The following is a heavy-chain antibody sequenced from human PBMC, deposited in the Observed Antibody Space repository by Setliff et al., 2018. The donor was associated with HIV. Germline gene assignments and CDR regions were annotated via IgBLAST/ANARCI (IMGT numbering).Heavy chain of an antibody. D-gene: IGHD6-13*01. CDR3: ARVSCSSWYSIPLYYYYSMDV. J-gene: IGHJ6*03. Sequence: PSETLSLTCAVYGGSFSGYCWSWIRQPPGKGLEWIGEVQHSGRTNYNPSLRSRVTTSVDTSKSQFSLKLSSVTAADTAVYYCARVSCSSWYSIPLYYYYSMDVWGKGTTVTVS. V-gene: IGHV4-34*01. CDR2: VQHSGRT. CDR1: GGSFSGYC.